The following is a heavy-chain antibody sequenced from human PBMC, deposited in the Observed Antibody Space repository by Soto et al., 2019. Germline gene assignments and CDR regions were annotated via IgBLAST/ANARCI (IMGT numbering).Heavy chain of an antibody. CDR2: ISYDGSNK. D-gene: IGHD2-8*02. Sequence: QVQLVESGGGVVQPGRSLRLSCAASGFTFSSYAMHWVRQAPGKGLEWVAVISYDGSNKYYADSVKGRFTISRDNSKNTLYLQMNSQRAEDTAVYYCARGGGAVYWVEPESIRSEYFQHWGQGTLVTVSS. V-gene: IGHV3-30-3*01. J-gene: IGHJ1*01. CDR1: GFTFSSYA. CDR3: ARGGGAVYWVEPESIRSEYFQH.